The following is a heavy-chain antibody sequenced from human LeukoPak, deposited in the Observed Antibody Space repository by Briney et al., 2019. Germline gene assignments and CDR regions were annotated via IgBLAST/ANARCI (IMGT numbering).Heavy chain of an antibody. CDR2: ISSSSSYI. CDR1: GFTFSSYS. D-gene: IGHD6-13*01. J-gene: IGHJ4*02. Sequence: GGSLRLSCAASGFTFSSYSMNWVRQAPGKGLEWVSSISSSSSYIYYADSVKGRFTISRDNAKNSLYLQMNSLRAEDTAVYYCARDGVTGYSNLWGQGTLVTVSS. CDR3: ARDGVTGYSNL. V-gene: IGHV3-21*01.